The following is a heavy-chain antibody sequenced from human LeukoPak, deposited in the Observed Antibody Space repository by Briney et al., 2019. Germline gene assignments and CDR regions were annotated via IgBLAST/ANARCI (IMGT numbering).Heavy chain of an antibody. CDR3: ATVFGYDGSGSSDY. J-gene: IGHJ4*02. V-gene: IGHV3-33*01. D-gene: IGHD3-10*01. CDR2: IWYDGSNK. Sequence: GGSLRLSCAASGFTFSSYGMHWVRQAPGKGLEWVAVIWYDGSNKYYADSVKGRFTISRDNSKNTLYLQMNSLRAEDTAVYYCATVFGYDGSGSSDYWGQGALVTVSS. CDR1: GFTFSSYG.